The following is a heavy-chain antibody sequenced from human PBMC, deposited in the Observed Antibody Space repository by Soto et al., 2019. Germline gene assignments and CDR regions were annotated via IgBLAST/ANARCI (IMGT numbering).Heavy chain of an antibody. D-gene: IGHD3-9*01. CDR3: ARDKRGYVLRYFLNYYGMDV. J-gene: IGHJ6*02. CDR2: ISAYNGNT. Sequence: GASVKVSCKASGYTFTSYGISWVRQAPGQGLEWMGWISAYNGNTNYAQKLQGRVTMTTDTSTSTAYMGLRSLRSDDTAVYYCARDKRGYVLRYFLNYYGMDVWGQGTTVTVSS. V-gene: IGHV1-18*01. CDR1: GYTFTSYG.